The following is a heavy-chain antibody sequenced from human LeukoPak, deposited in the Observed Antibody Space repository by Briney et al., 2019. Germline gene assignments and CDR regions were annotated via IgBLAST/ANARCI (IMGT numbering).Heavy chain of an antibody. CDR2: IYYSGST. D-gene: IGHD1-14*01. CDR1: GGSISSSSYY. J-gene: IGHJ4*02. CDR3: ARQPLRGPVSGEDY. V-gene: IGHV4-39*01. Sequence: SETLSLXCTVSGGSISSSSYYWGWIRQPPGKGLEWIGSIYYSGSTYHNPSLKSRVTISVDTSKNQFSLKPSSVTAADTAVYYCARQPLRGPVSGEDYWGQGTLVTVSS.